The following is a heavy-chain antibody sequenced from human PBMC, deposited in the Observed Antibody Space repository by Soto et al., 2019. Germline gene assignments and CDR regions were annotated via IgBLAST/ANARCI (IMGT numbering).Heavy chain of an antibody. Sequence: TLSLTCTVSGGSISSYYWSWIRQPPGKGLEWIGYIYYSGSTNYNPSLKSRVTISVDTSKNQFSLKLSSVTAADTAVYYCARAYYDFWSGHPTLYYYYMDVWGKGTTVTVSS. CDR3: ARAYYDFWSGHPTLYYYYMDV. CDR1: GGSISSYY. D-gene: IGHD3-3*01. J-gene: IGHJ6*03. CDR2: IYYSGST. V-gene: IGHV4-59*01.